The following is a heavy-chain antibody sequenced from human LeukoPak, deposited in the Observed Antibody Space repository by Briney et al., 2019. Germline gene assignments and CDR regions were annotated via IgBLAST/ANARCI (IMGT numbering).Heavy chain of an antibody. V-gene: IGHV3-53*01. CDR1: GFTFSSYG. Sequence: PGRSLRLSCAASGFTFSSYGMHWVRQAPGKGLEWVSVIYSGGSTYYADSVKGRFTISRDNSKNTLYLQMNSLRAEDTAVYYCARARYYYGSGSYYLSSLDYWGQGTLVTVSS. D-gene: IGHD3-10*01. CDR3: ARARYYYGSGSYYLSSLDY. J-gene: IGHJ4*02. CDR2: IYSGGST.